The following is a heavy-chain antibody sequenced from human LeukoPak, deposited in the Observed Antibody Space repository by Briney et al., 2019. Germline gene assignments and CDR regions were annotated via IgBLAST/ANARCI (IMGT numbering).Heavy chain of an antibody. CDR3: ARTWNYVYFDY. CDR1: GGSISSYY. Sequence: SETLSLTCTVSGGSISSYYWSWIRQPPGKGLEWIGYIYYSGSTNYNPSLKSRVTISVDTSKNQFSLKLSSVTAADTAVYYCARTWNYVYFDYWGQGTLVTVSS. J-gene: IGHJ4*02. CDR2: IYYSGST. D-gene: IGHD1-7*01. V-gene: IGHV4-59*01.